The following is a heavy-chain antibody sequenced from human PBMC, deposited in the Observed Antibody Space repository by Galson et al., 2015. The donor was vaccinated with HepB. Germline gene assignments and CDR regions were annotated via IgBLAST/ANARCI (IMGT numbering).Heavy chain of an antibody. D-gene: IGHD3-22*01. V-gene: IGHV3-30-3*01. CDR1: GFTFSDYG. J-gene: IGHJ4*02. CDR3: ARAKFDKDSSGYGLIDY. Sequence: SLRLSCAASGFTFSDYGLDWVRQAPGKGLEWVSIISYDGSNQYYADSVKGRFTISRDSSKNTLYLQMNSLRAEDTAVYYCARAKFDKDSSGYGLIDYWGQGTLVTVSS. CDR2: ISYDGSNQ.